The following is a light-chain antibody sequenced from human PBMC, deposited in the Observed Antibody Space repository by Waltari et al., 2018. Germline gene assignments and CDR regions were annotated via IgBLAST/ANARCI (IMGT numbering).Light chain of an antibody. Sequence: IVLTQSPGTLSLSPGDRATLSCRARQSVSRSLAWYQPKPGQDPKLLIHGASTRATGIPDRFTGSGSGTDFSLTISSLEPEDFAIYFCQHYVRLPATFGQGTKVEIK. CDR2: GAS. J-gene: IGKJ1*01. CDR3: QHYVRLPAT. CDR1: QSVSRS. V-gene: IGKV3-20*01.